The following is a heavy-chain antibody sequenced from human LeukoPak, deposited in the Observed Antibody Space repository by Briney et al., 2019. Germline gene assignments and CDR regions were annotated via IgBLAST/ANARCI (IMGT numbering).Heavy chain of an antibody. J-gene: IGHJ4*02. D-gene: IGHD5-12*01. CDR1: GFTFSSYA. CDR2: ISGSGGST. V-gene: IGHV3-23*01. Sequence: GGSLRLSCAASGFTFSSYAMSWVRQAPGKGLEWVSAISGSGGSTYYADSVKGWFTISRDNSKNTLYLQMNSLRAEDTAVYYCAKDQGMVATTGRYYFDYWGQGTLVTVSS. CDR3: AKDQGMVATTGRYYFDY.